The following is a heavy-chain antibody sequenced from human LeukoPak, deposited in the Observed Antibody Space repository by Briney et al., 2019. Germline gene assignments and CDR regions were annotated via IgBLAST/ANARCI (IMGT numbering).Heavy chain of an antibody. Sequence: SETLSLTCTVSGSSISSGGYYWSWIRQHPGKGLEWIGYIYYSGSTYYNLSLKSRLTISVDTSKNQFSLKLSSVTAADTAVYYCARDMMYCSSTSCYNWFDPWGQGTLVTVSS. CDR1: GSSISSGGYY. CDR2: IYYSGST. D-gene: IGHD2-2*01. V-gene: IGHV4-31*03. J-gene: IGHJ5*02. CDR3: ARDMMYCSSTSCYNWFDP.